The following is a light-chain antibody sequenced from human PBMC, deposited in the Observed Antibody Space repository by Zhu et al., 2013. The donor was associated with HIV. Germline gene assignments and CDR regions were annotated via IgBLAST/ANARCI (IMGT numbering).Light chain of an antibody. J-gene: IGKJ4*01. Sequence: EVVMTQSPATLSLSPGEGATLSCRASQYVPSVYLAWYQQKPGQAPRLVIYDASRRATGIPARFSGSGSGTDFTLTISNLEPEDFAVYYCQQRTNWNLTFGGGTKVEIK. CDR3: QQRTNWNLT. CDR1: QYVPSVY. V-gene: IGKV3D-20*02. CDR2: DAS.